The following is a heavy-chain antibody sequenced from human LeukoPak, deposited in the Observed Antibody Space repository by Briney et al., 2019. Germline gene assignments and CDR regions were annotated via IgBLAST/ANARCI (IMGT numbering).Heavy chain of an antibody. V-gene: IGHV3-48*03. Sequence: SGGSLRLSCTTSSFSFSDYDMNWVRQAPGKGLEWISHIGFSGTAITYADSVKGRFIISRDNAKNSLYLQMNSLRAEDTAVYYCARENPYAGCWGQGTLVTVSS. D-gene: IGHD4-17*01. CDR1: SFSFSDYD. CDR2: IGFSGTAI. J-gene: IGHJ4*02. CDR3: ARENPYAGC.